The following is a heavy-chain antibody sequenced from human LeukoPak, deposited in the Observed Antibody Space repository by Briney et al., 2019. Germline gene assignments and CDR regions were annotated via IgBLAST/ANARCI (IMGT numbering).Heavy chain of an antibody. J-gene: IGHJ6*03. CDR3: AKVKGIASGLYYFFYMDV. Sequence: GGSLRLSCAASGFTFSTSVMSWVRRAPGEGLEWVSSISAGSTNTHHADSVKGRFTISRDNSKDTVYLEMNSLRPDDTAVYYCAKVKGIASGLYYFFYMDVWGKGTTVTVSS. D-gene: IGHD6-19*01. V-gene: IGHV3-23*01. CDR1: GFTFSTSV. CDR2: ISAGSTNT.